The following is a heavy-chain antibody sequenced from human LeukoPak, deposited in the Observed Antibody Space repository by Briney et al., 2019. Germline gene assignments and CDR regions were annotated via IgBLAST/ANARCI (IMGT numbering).Heavy chain of an antibody. Sequence: PSETLSLTCAVSGYSISSGYYWGWIRQPPGKGLEWIGSIYHSGSTYYNPSLKSRVTISVDTSKNQFSLKLSSVTAADTAVYYCARERLAYCGGDCYDYFDYWGQGTLVTVSS. CDR1: GYSISSGYY. V-gene: IGHV4-38-2*02. CDR2: IYHSGST. D-gene: IGHD2-21*01. CDR3: ARERLAYCGGDCYDYFDY. J-gene: IGHJ4*02.